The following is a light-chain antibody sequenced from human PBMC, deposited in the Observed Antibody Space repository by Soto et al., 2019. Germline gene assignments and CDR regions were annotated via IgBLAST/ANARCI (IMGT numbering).Light chain of an antibody. CDR1: QAVNTR. CDR3: HQRQSWPRT. Sequence: EIVLTQSPATESEFPGDRVNLSCXASQAVNTRLAWYQHKPGQAPRLLIYLASNRAAGVPARFSGSGSGTDFTLTISDVEPEDFAVYYCHQRQSWPRTFGQGTKVDI. V-gene: IGKV3-11*01. J-gene: IGKJ1*01. CDR2: LAS.